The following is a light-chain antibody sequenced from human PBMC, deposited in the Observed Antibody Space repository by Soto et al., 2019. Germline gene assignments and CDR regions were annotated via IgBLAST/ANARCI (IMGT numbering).Light chain of an antibody. J-gene: IGKJ4*01. CDR2: ATS. CDR3: QKYNSAPLT. CDR1: QGIAPY. V-gene: IGKV1-27*01. Sequence: DVQMTQSPSSLSAFVGARVTITCRASQGIAPYLAWFQQKPGKVPKLLIYATSTLQSGVPSRFSGSGSVTDFTLTINSLQPEDVGTYYCQKYNSAPLTFGGGTKVEIK.